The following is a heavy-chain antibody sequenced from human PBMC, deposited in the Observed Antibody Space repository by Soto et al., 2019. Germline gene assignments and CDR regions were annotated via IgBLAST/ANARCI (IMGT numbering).Heavy chain of an antibody. Sequence: GGSRRLSCAASGFTFSSYAMSWVRQAPGKGLEWVSAISGSGGSTYYADSVKGRFTISRDNSKNTLYLQMNSLRAEDTAVYYCAKRRVGSSGGWLFDYWGQGTLVTVSS. CDR1: GFTFSSYA. D-gene: IGHD6-19*01. V-gene: IGHV3-23*01. CDR3: AKRRVGSSGGWLFDY. J-gene: IGHJ4*02. CDR2: ISGSGGST.